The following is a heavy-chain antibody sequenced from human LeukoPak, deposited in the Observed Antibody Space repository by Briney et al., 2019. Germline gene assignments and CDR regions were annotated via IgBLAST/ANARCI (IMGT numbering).Heavy chain of an antibody. CDR2: ISSSGSTI. Sequence: GGSLRLSCAASGFTFSSYEMNWVRQAPGKGLEWVSYISSSGSTIYYADSVKGRFTISRDNAKNTLYLQMNSLRAEDTAVYYCAKGPSGSYYGDAFDIWGQGTMVTVSS. D-gene: IGHD1-26*01. CDR1: GFTFSSYE. V-gene: IGHV3-48*03. J-gene: IGHJ3*02. CDR3: AKGPSGSYYGDAFDI.